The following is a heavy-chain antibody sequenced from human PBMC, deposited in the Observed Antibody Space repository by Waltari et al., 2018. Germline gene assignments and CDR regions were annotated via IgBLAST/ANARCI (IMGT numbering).Heavy chain of an antibody. CDR1: GFTFSGSA. CDR3: TTLVGSGSYSHYMDV. Sequence: EVQLVESGGGLVQPGGSLKLSCAASGFTFSGSALHWVRQASGKGLEWVGRIRSKANSYATTYAASVKGRFTISRDDSKNMAYLQMNSLKTEDTAVYYCTTLVGSGSYSHYMDVWGKGTTVTVSS. V-gene: IGHV3-73*02. J-gene: IGHJ6*03. CDR2: IRSKANSYAT. D-gene: IGHD3-10*01.